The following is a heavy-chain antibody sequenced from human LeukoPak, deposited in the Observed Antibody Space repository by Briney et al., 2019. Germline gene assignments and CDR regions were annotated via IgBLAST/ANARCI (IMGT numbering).Heavy chain of an antibody. Sequence: GRSLRLSCAASGFTLSSYWMHWVRQAPGKGLVWVSRIYSDGSRTSYADSVKGRFTISRDNAKNTVYLQMNSLRAEDTAIYYCARDIWGTGWYFDLWGRGTLVTVSS. D-gene: IGHD3-16*01. CDR1: GFTLSSYW. J-gene: IGHJ2*01. V-gene: IGHV3-74*01. CDR2: IYSDGSRT. CDR3: ARDIWGTGWYFDL.